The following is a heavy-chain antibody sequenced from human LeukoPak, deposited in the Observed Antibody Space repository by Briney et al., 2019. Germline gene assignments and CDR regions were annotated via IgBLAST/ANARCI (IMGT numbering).Heavy chain of an antibody. Sequence: SVKVSCKASGGTFSSYAISWVRQPPGQGLEWMGRIIPIFGTANYAQKFQGRVTITTDESTSTAYMELSSLRSEDTAVYYCVGTGYCSGGSCYSSDFDYWGQGRLVTVSS. CDR2: IIPIFGTA. J-gene: IGHJ4*02. D-gene: IGHD2-15*01. CDR1: GGTFSSYA. V-gene: IGHV1-69*05. CDR3: VGTGYCSGGSCYSSDFDY.